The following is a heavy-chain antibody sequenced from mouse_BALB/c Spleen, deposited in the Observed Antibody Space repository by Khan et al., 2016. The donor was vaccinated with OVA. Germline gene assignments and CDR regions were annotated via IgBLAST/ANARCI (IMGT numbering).Heavy chain of an antibody. CDR2: IHYSGST. CDR3: ANYYDYNWFSY. Sequence: EVQLQESGPDLVQPSQSLSLTCTVAGYSITSGYSWHWIRQFPGNKLEWMGYIHYSGSTNYNPSLKSRFSITRDTSKNQFFLQLNSVNTEDTATYYCANYYDYNWFSYGGQGNLFTVSA. V-gene: IGHV3-1*02. CDR1: GYSITSGYS. J-gene: IGHJ3*01. D-gene: IGHD2-4*01.